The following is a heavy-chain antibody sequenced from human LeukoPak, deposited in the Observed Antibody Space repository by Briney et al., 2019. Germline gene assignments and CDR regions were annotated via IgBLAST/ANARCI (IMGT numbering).Heavy chain of an antibody. D-gene: IGHD2-8*01. CDR1: GYTFTSYD. Sequence: ASVKVSCKASGYTFTSYDINWVRQATGQGLEWMGWMNPNSGNTGYAQKFQGRVTMTRSTSISTAYMELSSLRSEDTAVYYCVRGYLYYYYYYGMDVWGQGTTVTVSS. J-gene: IGHJ6*02. CDR3: VRGYLYYYYYYGMDV. V-gene: IGHV1-8*01. CDR2: MNPNSGNT.